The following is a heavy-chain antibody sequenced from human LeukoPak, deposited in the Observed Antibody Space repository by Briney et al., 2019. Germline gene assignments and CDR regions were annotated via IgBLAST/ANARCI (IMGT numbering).Heavy chain of an antibody. V-gene: IGHV3-23*01. CDR2: ISGSGGST. Sequence: GGSLRLSCAASGFTFSSYAMSWVRQAPGKGLEWVSAISGSGGSTYYADSVKGRFTISRDNSKNTLYLQMNSLRAEDTAVYYCARAIQLWFYFDYWGQGTLVTVSS. CDR3: ARAIQLWFYFDY. D-gene: IGHD5-18*01. J-gene: IGHJ4*02. CDR1: GFTFSSYA.